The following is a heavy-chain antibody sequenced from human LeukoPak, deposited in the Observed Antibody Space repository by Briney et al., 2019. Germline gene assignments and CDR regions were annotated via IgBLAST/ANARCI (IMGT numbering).Heavy chain of an antibody. CDR1: GFTFSTFW. CDR3: ARGRYYGMDV. V-gene: IGHV3-74*03. Sequence: GGSLRLSCAASGFTFSTFWMHWVRQAPGKGLVWVSGINSDGSSTTYADSVKGRFTVSRDNAKNTLYLQMNNLRAEDTAVYYCARGRYYGMDVWGQGTTVTVSS. CDR2: INSDGSST. J-gene: IGHJ6*02.